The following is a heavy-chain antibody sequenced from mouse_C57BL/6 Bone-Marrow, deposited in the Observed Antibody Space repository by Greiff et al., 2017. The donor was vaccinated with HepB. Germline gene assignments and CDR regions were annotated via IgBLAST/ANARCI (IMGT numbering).Heavy chain of an antibody. CDR2: IWGGGST. D-gene: IGHD2-4*01. CDR3: ASAPGGYEYDVAFAY. CDR1: GFSLTSYG. V-gene: IGHV2-6*01. Sequence: VQGVESGPGLVAPSQSLSITCTVSGFSLTSYGVDWVRQSPGKGLEWLGVIWGGGSTNYNSAHKSRLSISKDNSKSHVFLKINSLQTDDTAMYYFASAPGGYEYDVAFAYWGQGTLVTVSA. J-gene: IGHJ3*01.